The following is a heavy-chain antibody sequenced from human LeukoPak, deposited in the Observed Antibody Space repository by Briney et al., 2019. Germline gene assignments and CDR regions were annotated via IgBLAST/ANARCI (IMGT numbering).Heavy chain of an antibody. CDR1: GFTFSSYE. Sequence: QPGGSLRLSCAASGFTFSSYEMNWVRQAPGKGLEWVSYISSSGSTIYYADSVKGRLTISRDNAKNSLYLQMNSLRAEDTAVYYSAELGITMIGGVWGKGTTVTISS. CDR3: AELGITMIGGV. D-gene: IGHD3-10*02. J-gene: IGHJ6*04. CDR2: ISSSGSTI. V-gene: IGHV3-48*03.